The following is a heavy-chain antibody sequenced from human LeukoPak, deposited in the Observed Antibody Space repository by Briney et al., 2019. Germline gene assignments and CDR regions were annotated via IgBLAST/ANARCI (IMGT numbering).Heavy chain of an antibody. D-gene: IGHD5-12*01. J-gene: IGHJ4*02. CDR1: GFTFSSYA. CDR2: ISGSGGST. V-gene: IGHV3-23*01. Sequence: GGSLRLSCAASGFTFSSYAMSWVRRAPGKGLEGVSAISGSGGSTYYADSVKGRFTISRDNSKNTLYLQMNSLRAEDTAVYYCARAGGYASSWAYWGQGTLVTVSS. CDR3: ARAGGYASSWAY.